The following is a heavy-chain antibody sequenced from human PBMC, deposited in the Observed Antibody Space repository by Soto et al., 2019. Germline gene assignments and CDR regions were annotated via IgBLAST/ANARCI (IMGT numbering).Heavy chain of an antibody. D-gene: IGHD3-22*01. J-gene: IGHJ4*02. CDR3: ARGIIYHDSSAYFDS. CDR1: GGPFSGYY. Sequence: QVQLQQWGAGLLKPSETLALTCAVYGGPFSGYYWSWIRQSPGTGLEWIGEINHSGSTNYNPSLKSRVTISVDTSKNQSSLKLTSVIAADTAVYYCARGIIYHDSSAYFDSWGQGTLVTVSS. V-gene: IGHV4-34*01. CDR2: INHSGST.